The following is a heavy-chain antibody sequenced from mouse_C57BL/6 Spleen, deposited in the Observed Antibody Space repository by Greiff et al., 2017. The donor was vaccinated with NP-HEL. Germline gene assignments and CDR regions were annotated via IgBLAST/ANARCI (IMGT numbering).Heavy chain of an antibody. V-gene: IGHV1-22*01. CDR2: INPNNGGT. CDR3: ARTVVAKKGYYFDY. J-gene: IGHJ2*01. CDR1: GYTFTDYN. D-gene: IGHD1-1*01. Sequence: EGQRKQDGPELVKPGASVKMSCKASGYTFTDYNMHWVKQSHGKSLEWIGYINPNNGGTSYNQKFKGKATLTVNKSSSTAYMELRSLTSEDSAVYYCARTVVAKKGYYFDYWGQGTTLTVSS.